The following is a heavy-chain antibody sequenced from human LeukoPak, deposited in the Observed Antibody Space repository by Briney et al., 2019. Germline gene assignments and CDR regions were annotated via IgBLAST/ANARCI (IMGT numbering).Heavy chain of an antibody. CDR2: IKQDGSEK. CDR1: GFTFSSYW. Sequence: GGSLRLSCAASGFTFSSYWMSWVRQAPGKGLEWVANIKQDGSEKYYVDSVKGRFTISRDNAKNSLYLQMNSLRAEDTAVYYCAKDRSGYSYGFLFDYWGQGTLVTVSS. D-gene: IGHD5-18*01. CDR3: AKDRSGYSYGFLFDY. V-gene: IGHV3-7*01. J-gene: IGHJ4*02.